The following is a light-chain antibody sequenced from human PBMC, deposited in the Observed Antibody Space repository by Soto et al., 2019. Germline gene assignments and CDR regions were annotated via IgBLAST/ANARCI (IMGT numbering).Light chain of an antibody. Sequence: SYELTQPPSVSVSPGQTASITCSGDKLGDKYACWYQQKPGQSPVLVIYQDSKRPSGIPERCSGSNSGNTATLTISGTQAMDEADYYCQAWDSSTRVVFGGGTKLTVL. CDR3: QAWDSSTRVV. CDR2: QDS. V-gene: IGLV3-1*01. CDR1: KLGDKY. J-gene: IGLJ2*01.